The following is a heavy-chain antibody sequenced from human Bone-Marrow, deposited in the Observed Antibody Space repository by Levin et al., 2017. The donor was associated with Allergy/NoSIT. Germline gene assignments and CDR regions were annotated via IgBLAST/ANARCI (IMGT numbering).Heavy chain of an antibody. D-gene: IGHD2-2*01. J-gene: IGHJ4*02. V-gene: IGHV4-34*01. CDR1: GGSVSGYY. CDR2: INHSGIT. Sequence: GSLRLSCAVYGGSVSGYYWIWIRQPPGQGLEWIGEINHSGITNYNPSLKSRLTISIDTSKNQFSLKPSSVTAADTAVYYCMRGYGQDCSSTSCAGVGDYWGQGSLVTVSS. CDR3: MRGYGQDCSSTSCAGVGDY.